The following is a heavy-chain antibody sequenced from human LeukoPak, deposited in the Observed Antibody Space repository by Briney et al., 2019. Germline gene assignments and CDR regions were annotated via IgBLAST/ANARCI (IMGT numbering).Heavy chain of an antibody. V-gene: IGHV4-4*02. J-gene: IGHJ3*02. CDR1: GGSISSSNW. Sequence: SGTLSLTCAVSGGSISSSNWWSWVRQPPGKGLEWIGEIYHSGSTNYNPSLKSRVTISVDKSKNQFSLKLSSVTAADTAVYYCVRVLRYYYDSSGYYYGKDNDAFDIWGQGTMVTVSS. CDR3: VRVLRYYYDSSGYYYGKDNDAFDI. D-gene: IGHD3-22*01. CDR2: IYHSGST.